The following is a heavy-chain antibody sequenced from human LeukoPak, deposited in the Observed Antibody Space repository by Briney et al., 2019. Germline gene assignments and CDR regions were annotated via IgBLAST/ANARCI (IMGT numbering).Heavy chain of an antibody. CDR1: GFTVSSNY. Sequence: PGGSLRLSCAASGFTVSSNYMSWVRQAPGKGLEWVSAISGSGGSTYYADSVKGRFTISRDNSKNTLYLQMNSLRAEDTAVYYCAIPLGYSSSWYAPDYWGQGTLVTVSS. V-gene: IGHV3-23*01. CDR3: AIPLGYSSSWYAPDY. D-gene: IGHD6-13*01. CDR2: ISGSGGST. J-gene: IGHJ4*02.